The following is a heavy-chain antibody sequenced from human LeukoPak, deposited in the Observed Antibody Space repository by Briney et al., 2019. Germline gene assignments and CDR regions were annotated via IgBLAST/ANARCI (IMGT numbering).Heavy chain of an antibody. V-gene: IGHV3-23*01. Sequence: GGSLRLSCAASGFTFSSFAMSWVRQAPGKGLEWVSTISGSGGSTYYTDSVKGRFTISRDNAKNSLYLQMNSLRAEDTALYYCAKAYYYDSSGYLQHWGQGTLVTVSS. CDR3: AKAYYYDSSGYLQH. D-gene: IGHD3-22*01. CDR2: ISGSGGST. J-gene: IGHJ1*01. CDR1: GFTFSSFA.